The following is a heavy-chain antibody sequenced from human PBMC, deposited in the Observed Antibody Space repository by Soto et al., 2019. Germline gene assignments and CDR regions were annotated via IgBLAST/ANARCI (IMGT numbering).Heavy chain of an antibody. CDR2: IYWDDTK. V-gene: IGHV2-5*02. CDR3: AHKGYGAYPIDY. D-gene: IGHD4-17*01. J-gene: IGHJ4*02. CDR1: GFSLSTSGVG. Sequence: QITLKESGPTLVKPTQTLTLTCTFSGFSLSTSGVGVGWIRQPPGKALEWLAVIYWDDTKHYSPSLKSRLTITKDTSKNQVVLTMTNMDPVDTATYYSAHKGYGAYPIDYWGQGTLVTVSS.